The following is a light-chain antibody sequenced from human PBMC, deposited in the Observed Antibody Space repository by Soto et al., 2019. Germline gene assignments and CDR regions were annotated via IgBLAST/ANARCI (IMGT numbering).Light chain of an antibody. J-gene: IGKJ1*01. CDR2: NAS. Sequence: LKQSPGTLSLSPGERATLSCRASQSVSASLAWYQQKPGQPPRLLIYNASKRATGIPVRFSGSGSGTDFTLTISSLQSEDFAVYYWQQYGSSTGWTFGQGTKV. CDR1: QSVSAS. V-gene: IGKV3-11*01. CDR3: QQYGSSTGWT.